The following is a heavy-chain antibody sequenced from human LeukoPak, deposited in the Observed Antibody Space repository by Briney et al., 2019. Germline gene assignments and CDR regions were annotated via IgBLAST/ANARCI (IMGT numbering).Heavy chain of an antibody. D-gene: IGHD3-10*01. J-gene: IGHJ3*02. CDR1: VFTFTKAW. Sequence: PGGSLRLSCAASVFTFTKAWMTWVRQAPGKGLEWVGRIRSKTDYGTTDYAAPVRGRFTISRDDSRDTVYLRMNSLQTEDTAVYYCATQELRCYGSGTHPVAFDIWGQGTMVTVSS. CDR2: IRSKTDYGTT. CDR3: ATQELRCYGSGTHPVAFDI. V-gene: IGHV3-15*01.